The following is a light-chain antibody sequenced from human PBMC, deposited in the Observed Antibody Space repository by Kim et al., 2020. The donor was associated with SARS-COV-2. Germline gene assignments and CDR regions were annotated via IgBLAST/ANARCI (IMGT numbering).Light chain of an antibody. CDR2: QDG. J-gene: IGLJ1*01. Sequence: SVSQGQTATITCSGDKLGHKYASWYQQKPGQSPVAVIYQDGKRPSGIPERISGSNSGNTATLTISGTQAMDEADYYCQAWDSNTVIFGAGTKVTVL. CDR3: QAWDSNTVI. CDR1: KLGHKY. V-gene: IGLV3-1*01.